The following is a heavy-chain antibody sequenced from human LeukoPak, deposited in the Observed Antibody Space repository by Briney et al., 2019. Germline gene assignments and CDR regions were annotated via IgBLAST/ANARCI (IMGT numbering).Heavy chain of an antibody. J-gene: IGHJ4*02. V-gene: IGHV5-51*01. CDR2: IYPGDSDT. CDR3: ARHAGLCTTTSCDTAFDF. CDR1: GYSFASYW. Sequence: GESLKISCKGSGYSFASYWIGWVRQMPGKGLEWMGIIYPGDSDTRYSPSFLGQVTISADKSISTAYLQWSSLKASDTAIYYCARHAGLCTTTSCDTAFDFWGQGTLVTASS. D-gene: IGHD2-2*02.